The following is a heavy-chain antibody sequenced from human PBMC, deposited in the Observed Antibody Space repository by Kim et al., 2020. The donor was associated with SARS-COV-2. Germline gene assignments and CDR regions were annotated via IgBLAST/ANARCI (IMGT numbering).Heavy chain of an antibody. D-gene: IGHD3-10*01. CDR1: GFCFGGYA. Sequence: GGSLRLSCSGSGFCFGGYAMHWVRQAPGKGLEWVSTISYDATTKYFGDAVKGRFTISRDNSKNTLYLQMNSLRTEDAGVYYCARDAFHGFVGSKTDVFD. V-gene: IGHV3-30*04. J-gene: IGHJ5*02. CDR3: ARDAFHGFVGSKTDVFD. CDR2: ISYDATTK.